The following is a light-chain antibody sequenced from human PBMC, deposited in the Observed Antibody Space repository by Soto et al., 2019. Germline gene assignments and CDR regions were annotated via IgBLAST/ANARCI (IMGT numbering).Light chain of an antibody. CDR2: ENN. CDR3: GTWDSSLSAGV. J-gene: IGLJ1*01. Sequence: QSVLTQPPSVSAAPGQKVTISCSGSSSNIGNNYVSWYQQLPGTAPKLLIYENNKRPSGIPDRFSGSKSGTSAILGITGLQTGDEADYYCGTWDSSLSAGVFGTGTKLTVL. CDR1: SSNIGNNY. V-gene: IGLV1-51*02.